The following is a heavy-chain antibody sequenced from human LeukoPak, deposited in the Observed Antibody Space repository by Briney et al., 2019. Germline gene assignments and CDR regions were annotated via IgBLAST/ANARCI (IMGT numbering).Heavy chain of an antibody. CDR2: IYHSGST. CDR1: GYSISSGYY. Sequence: SETLSLTCTVSGYSISSGYYWGWIRQPPGKGLQWIGSIYHSGSTYYNPSLKSRVTISVDTSKNQFSLKLSSVTAADTAVYYCARGLTVIDDYWGQGTLVTVSS. D-gene: IGHD4-17*01. V-gene: IGHV4-38-2*02. CDR3: ARGLTVIDDY. J-gene: IGHJ4*02.